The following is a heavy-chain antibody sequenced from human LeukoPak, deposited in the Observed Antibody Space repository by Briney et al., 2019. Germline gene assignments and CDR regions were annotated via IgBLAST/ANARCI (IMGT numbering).Heavy chain of an antibody. CDR2: IYYTGST. CDR1: GGSISSYY. V-gene: IGHV4-59*01. J-gene: IGHJ5*02. Sequence: PSETLSLTCTVSGGSISSYYWSWLRQPPGKGLEWIGYIYYTGSTNYNPSLKSRVTISVDTSKHQFSLKLSSVTAADTAVYYCARDQRSGDYWFDPWGQGTLVTVSS. D-gene: IGHD4-17*01. CDR3: ARDQRSGDYWFDP.